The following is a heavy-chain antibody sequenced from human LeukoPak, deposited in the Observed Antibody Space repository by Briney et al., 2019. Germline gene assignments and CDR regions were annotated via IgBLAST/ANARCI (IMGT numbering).Heavy chain of an antibody. V-gene: IGHV1-69*05. CDR3: ARWLQFGAEGWFDP. D-gene: IGHD5-24*01. J-gene: IGHJ5*02. CDR2: IIPIFGTA. CDR1: GGTFSSYA. Sequence: SVKVTCKASGGTFSSYAISWVRQAPGQGLEWMGRIIPIFGTANYAQKFQGRVTITTDESTSTAYMELSSLRSEDTAVYYCARWLQFGAEGWFDPWGQGTLGHRLL.